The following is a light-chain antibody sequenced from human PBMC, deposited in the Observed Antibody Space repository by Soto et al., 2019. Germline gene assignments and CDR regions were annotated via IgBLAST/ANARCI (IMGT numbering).Light chain of an antibody. J-gene: IGLJ1*01. CDR2: EVS. CDR3: AAWDDSLNGFYV. Sequence: QSALTQPASVSGSPGQSITISCTGTSSDVGGYDYVSWYQLHPGKAPKLMVFEVSNRPSGVSYRFSGSKSGNTASLTISGLQAEDEADYYCAAWDDSLNGFYVFGTGTKLTVL. CDR1: SSDVGGYDY. V-gene: IGLV2-14*01.